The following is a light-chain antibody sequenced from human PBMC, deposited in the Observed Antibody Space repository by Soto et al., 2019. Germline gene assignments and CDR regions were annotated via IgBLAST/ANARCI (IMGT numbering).Light chain of an antibody. V-gene: IGLV2-8*01. CDR3: SSYAGSNEGV. CDR2: EVS. CDR1: SSDVGGYNY. Sequence: QSALTQPPSASGSTGQSATISCTGTSSDVGGYNYVSWYQQHPGKAPKLMIYEVSKRPSGVPDRFSGSKSGNTASLTVSGLQAEDEADYYCSSYAGSNEGVFGTGTKVTVL. J-gene: IGLJ1*01.